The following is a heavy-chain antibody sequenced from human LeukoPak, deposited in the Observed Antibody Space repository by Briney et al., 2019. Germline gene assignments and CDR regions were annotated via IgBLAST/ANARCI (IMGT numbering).Heavy chain of an antibody. CDR3: ARQSRIAVAGTGNWFDP. V-gene: IGHV5-51*01. J-gene: IGHJ5*02. CDR1: GYSFTSYW. CDR2: IYPGDSDT. D-gene: IGHD6-19*01. Sequence: AESLKISCKGSGYSFTSYWICWVRQLPGKGVEGMGIIYPGDSDTRYSTSFQGQVTISADKSISTAYLQWSSLKASDTAMYDCARQSRIAVAGTGNWFDPWGQGTLVTVSS.